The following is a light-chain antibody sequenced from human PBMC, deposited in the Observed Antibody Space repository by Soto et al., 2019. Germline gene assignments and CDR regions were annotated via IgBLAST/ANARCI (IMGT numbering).Light chain of an antibody. CDR3: GSYAGSSYV. V-gene: IGLV2-8*01. Sequence: QSALTQPPSASGSPGQSVTISCTGTSGDVGNYNFVSWYQQHPGKAPKLMIYEVSKRPSGVPDRFSGSKSGNTASLTVSGLQADDEADYYCGSYAGSSYVFGTGTKLTVL. CDR2: EVS. J-gene: IGLJ1*01. CDR1: SGDVGNYNF.